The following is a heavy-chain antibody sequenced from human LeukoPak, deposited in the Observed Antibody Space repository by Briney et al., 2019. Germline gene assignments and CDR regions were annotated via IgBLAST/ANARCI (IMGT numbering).Heavy chain of an antibody. CDR1: GFTFDDYG. D-gene: IGHD6-19*01. CDR2: ISWNSGNI. CDR3: AKDRTPVAVTGTLGY. J-gene: IGHJ4*02. Sequence: GGSLRLSCEASGFTFDDYGMHWVRQAPGKGLEWVSGISWNSGNIDYADSVKGRFTISRDNAKNSLYLQMNSLRAEDTALYYCAKDRTPVAVTGTLGYWGQGTLVTVSS. V-gene: IGHV3-9*01.